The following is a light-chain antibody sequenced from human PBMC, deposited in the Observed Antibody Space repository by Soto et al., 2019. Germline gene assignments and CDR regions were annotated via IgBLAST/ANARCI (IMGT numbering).Light chain of an antibody. CDR3: QQYKNWLALT. CDR2: GVS. CDR1: QSVSSN. V-gene: IGKV3-15*01. J-gene: IGKJ4*01. Sequence: EIVMTQSPATLSVSPGERASLSCRASQSVSSNLAWYQQKPGQAPRLLIHGVSTRATGIPARFSGSGSGTEFTLTISSLQSEDSAVYYCQQYKNWLALTFGGGTKVDIK.